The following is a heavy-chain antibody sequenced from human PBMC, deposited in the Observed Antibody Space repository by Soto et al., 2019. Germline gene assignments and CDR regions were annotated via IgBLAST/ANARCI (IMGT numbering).Heavy chain of an antibody. Sequence: PSETLSLTCTASGGSISSYYWSWIRQPPGKGLEWIGYIYYSGSTNYNPSLKSRVTISVDTSKNQFSLKLSSVTAADTAVYYCARSYGENWYFDLWGRGTLVTVSS. CDR1: GGSISSYY. CDR2: IYYSGST. D-gene: IGHD4-17*01. V-gene: IGHV4-59*01. CDR3: ARSYGENWYFDL. J-gene: IGHJ2*01.